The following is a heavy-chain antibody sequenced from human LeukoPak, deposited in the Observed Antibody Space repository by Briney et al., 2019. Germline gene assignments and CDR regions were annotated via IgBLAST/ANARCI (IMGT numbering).Heavy chain of an antibody. CDR3: ARDWMVSGYDFNFDY. Sequence: ASVKVSCKASGYTFTGYYMHRVRQAPGQGLEWMGWINPNSGGTHYAQQFQGRVTMTRDTSISTAYTELSRLRSDDTAVYYCARDWMVSGYDFNFDYWGQGTLVTVSS. V-gene: IGHV1-2*02. CDR1: GYTFTGYY. D-gene: IGHD5-12*01. J-gene: IGHJ4*02. CDR2: INPNSGGT.